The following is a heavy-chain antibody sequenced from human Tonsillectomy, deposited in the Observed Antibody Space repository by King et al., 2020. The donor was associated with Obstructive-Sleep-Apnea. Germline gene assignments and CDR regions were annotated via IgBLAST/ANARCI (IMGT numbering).Heavy chain of an antibody. CDR1: GFTFSSYA. D-gene: IGHD3-10*01. CDR3: ATRHYGSGSYWVRNAFDI. CDR2: ISYDGSNK. J-gene: IGHJ3*02. V-gene: IGHV3-30-3*01. Sequence: VQLVESGGGVVQPGRSLRLSCAASGFTFSSYAMHWVRQAPGKGLEWVAVISYDGSNKYYADSVKGRFTISRDNSKNTPYLQMNSLRAEDTAVYYCATRHYGSGSYWVRNAFDIWGQGTMVTVSS.